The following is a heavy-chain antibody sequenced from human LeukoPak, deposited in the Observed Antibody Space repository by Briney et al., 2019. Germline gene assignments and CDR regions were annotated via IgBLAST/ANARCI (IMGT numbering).Heavy chain of an antibody. V-gene: IGHV3-30-3*01. J-gene: IGHJ4*02. D-gene: IGHD2-2*01. CDR3: AGAIVVVPAASLDY. CDR1: GFTFSSYA. Sequence: PGRSLRLSCAASGFTFSSYAMHWVRQAPGKGLEWVAVISYDGSNKYYADSVKGRFTISRDYSKNTLYLQMNSLRAEDTAVYYCAGAIVVVPAASLDYWGQGTLVTVSS. CDR2: ISYDGSNK.